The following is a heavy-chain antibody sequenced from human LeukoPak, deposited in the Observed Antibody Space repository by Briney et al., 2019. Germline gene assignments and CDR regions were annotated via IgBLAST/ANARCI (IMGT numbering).Heavy chain of an antibody. J-gene: IGHJ4*02. D-gene: IGHD6-6*01. CDR3: AREPRYSSIAARSRYFDY. CDR2: IIPIFGTA. CDR1: GYTFTSYY. V-gene: IGHV1-69*13. Sequence: GASVKVSCKASGYTFTSYYMHWVRQAPGQGLEWMGGIIPIFGTANYAQKFQGRVTITADESTSTAYMELSSLRSEDTAVYYCAREPRYSSIAARSRYFDYWGQGTLVTVSS.